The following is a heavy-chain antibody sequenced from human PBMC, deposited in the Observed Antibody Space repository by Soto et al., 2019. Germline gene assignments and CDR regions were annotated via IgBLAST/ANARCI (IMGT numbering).Heavy chain of an antibody. D-gene: IGHD3-10*01. V-gene: IGHV3-23*01. CDR1: VFTFNSYW. CDR3: AKDQAYYYGSGSYYAFDY. CDR2: ISLDGSGR. Sequence: GGSLRLSCAASVFTFNSYWMHWVRQAPGKGLERVSHISLDGSGRYYADSVKGRFTISRDNSKNTLYLQLNSLRAEDTAVYYCAKDQAYYYGSGSYYAFDYWGQGTLVTVSS. J-gene: IGHJ4*02.